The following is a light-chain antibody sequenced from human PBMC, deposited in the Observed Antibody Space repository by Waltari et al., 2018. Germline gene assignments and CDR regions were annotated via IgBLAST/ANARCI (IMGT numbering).Light chain of an antibody. J-gene: IGLJ1*01. CDR2: GNT. CDR1: SSNIGAGYD. Sequence: QSVLTQPPSVSGAPGQRVTMSCTGSSSNIGAGYDVHWYQQLPGTAPKLLIQGNTNRPSGVPDRFSGSKAGTSASRAITGLQAEDEADYYCQSYDGSLSGSKVFGTGTKVTVL. V-gene: IGLV1-40*01. CDR3: QSYDGSLSGSKV.